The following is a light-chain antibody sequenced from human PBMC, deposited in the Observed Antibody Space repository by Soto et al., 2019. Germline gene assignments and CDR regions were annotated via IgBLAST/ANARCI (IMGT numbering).Light chain of an antibody. CDR3: QHDNSYSPT. V-gene: IGKV1-5*03. J-gene: IGKJ1*01. CDR2: KAS. CDR1: QSISSW. Sequence: DIQMTQSPSTLSASVGDRVTITCRASQSISSWLAWYQQKPGKAPKLLIYKASSLESGVPSRFSGSGSGTEFTLTISSLQPDDFATYYCQHDNSYSPTFGQGTKVEIK.